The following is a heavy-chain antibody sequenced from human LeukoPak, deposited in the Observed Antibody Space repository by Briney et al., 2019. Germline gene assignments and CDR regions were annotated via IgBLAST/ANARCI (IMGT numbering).Heavy chain of an antibody. CDR3: ARWWPGDGY. CDR1: GDSVSGISFY. D-gene: IGHD2-15*01. Sequence: KPSETLSLTCTVSGDSVSGISFYWSWIRQPPGKGLQYIGYIQYSGSTNYNPSLKSRVTISIDTSKNQFSLKLTSVTAADTAVYYCARWWPGDGYWGQGTLVTVSS. V-gene: IGHV4-61*01. J-gene: IGHJ4*02. CDR2: IQYSGST.